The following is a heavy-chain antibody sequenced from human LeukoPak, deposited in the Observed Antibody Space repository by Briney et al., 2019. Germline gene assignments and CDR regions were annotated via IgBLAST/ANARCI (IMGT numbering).Heavy chain of an antibody. CDR3: ARFTYTTRPSDV. D-gene: IGHD3-16*01. CDR1: GGSINGYY. CDR2: IYSSGST. Sequence: SETLSLTCSVSGGSINGYYWSWIRRPPGQTLEWIGYIYSSGSTNYNPSLQSQVTMSVDTSMNQFSLRLSSVTAADTAVYYCARFTYTTRPSDVWGKGTTVTVSS. J-gene: IGHJ6*04. V-gene: IGHV4-4*09.